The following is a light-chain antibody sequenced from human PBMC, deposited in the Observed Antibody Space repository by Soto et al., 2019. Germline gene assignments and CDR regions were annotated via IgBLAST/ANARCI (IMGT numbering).Light chain of an antibody. CDR3: QQYYSTWT. CDR2: WAS. Sequence: IVMTQSPATRSLSPGERATLSCRASQSIRNDLAWYQQKPGQPPKLLIYWASTRESGVPDRFSGIGSGTDFTLTISSMQAEDLAVDYCQQYYSTWTFGQGTKVDIK. CDR1: QSIRND. V-gene: IGKV4-1*01. J-gene: IGKJ1*01.